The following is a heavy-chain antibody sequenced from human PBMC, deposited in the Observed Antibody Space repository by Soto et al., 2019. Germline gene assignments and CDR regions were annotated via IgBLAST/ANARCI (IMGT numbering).Heavy chain of an antibody. V-gene: IGHV3-21*01. J-gene: IGHJ4*02. D-gene: IGHD6-19*01. Sequence: GGSLRLSCAASGFTFSDYSMNWVRQAPGKGLEWVSSISSSSTYLYYGDSVKGRFTISRDNAKNSLYLQMNSLRSEDTAVYYCASVAVAGQEYWGQGTPVTVSS. CDR1: GFTFSDYS. CDR3: ASVAVAGQEY. CDR2: ISSSSTYL.